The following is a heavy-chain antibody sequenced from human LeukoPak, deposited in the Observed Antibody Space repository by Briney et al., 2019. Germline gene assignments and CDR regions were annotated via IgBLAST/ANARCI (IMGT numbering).Heavy chain of an antibody. CDR3: TTESWDIVATNARGGVFDY. D-gene: IGHD5-12*01. CDR2: IKSKTDGGTT. J-gene: IGHJ4*02. V-gene: IGHV3-15*01. CDR1: GFTFSNAW. Sequence: GGSLRLSCAASGFTFSNAWMSWVRQAPGKGLEWVGRIKSKTDGGTTDYAAPVKGRFTISRDDSKNTLYLQMNSLKTEDTAVYYCTTESWDIVATNARGGVFDYWGQGTLVTVSS.